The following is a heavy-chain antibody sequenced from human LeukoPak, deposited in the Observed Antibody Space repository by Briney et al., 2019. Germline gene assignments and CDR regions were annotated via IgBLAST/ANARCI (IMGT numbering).Heavy chain of an antibody. CDR3: ARLYAELAYCGGDCSSY. D-gene: IGHD2-21*02. V-gene: IGHV4-30-4*01. CDR1: GGSISSGDYY. Sequence: PSETLSLACTVSGGSISSGDYYWSWIRQPPRKGLEWIGYIYYSGSTYYNPSLKSRVTISVDTSKNQFSLKLSSVTAADTAVYYCARLYAELAYCGGDCSSYWGQGTLVTVSS. CDR2: IYYSGST. J-gene: IGHJ4*02.